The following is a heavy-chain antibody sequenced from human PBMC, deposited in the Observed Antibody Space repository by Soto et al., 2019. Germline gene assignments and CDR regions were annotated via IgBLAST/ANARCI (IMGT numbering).Heavy chain of an antibody. D-gene: IGHD3-10*01. CDR1: GGSISSSNW. CDR2: IYHSGST. CDR3: XXXXXXTYYGSGSYEGY. J-gene: IGHJ4*02. Sequence: QVQLQESGPGLVKPSGTLSLTCAVSGGSISSSNWWSWVRQPPGKGLEWIGEIYHSGSTNYNPSLKSRVTISVDKSKNQFSLKLSSVTAADTAVYXXXXXXXXTYYGSGSYEGYWGQGTLVTXXS. V-gene: IGHV4-4*02.